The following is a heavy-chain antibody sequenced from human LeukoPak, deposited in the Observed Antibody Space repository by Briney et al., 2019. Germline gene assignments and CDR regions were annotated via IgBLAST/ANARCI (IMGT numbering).Heavy chain of an antibody. V-gene: IGHV1-8*03. CDR1: GYTFTGYY. CDR3: ARDTIYGVAIMGY. J-gene: IGHJ4*02. CDR2: MNPNSGNT. D-gene: IGHD3-3*01. Sequence: ASVKDSCKASGYTFTGYYMHWVRQATGQGLEWMGWMNPNSGNTGYAQKFQGRVTITRNTSITTAYMELRSLRSEDTAVYYCARDTIYGVAIMGYWGQGTLVTVSS.